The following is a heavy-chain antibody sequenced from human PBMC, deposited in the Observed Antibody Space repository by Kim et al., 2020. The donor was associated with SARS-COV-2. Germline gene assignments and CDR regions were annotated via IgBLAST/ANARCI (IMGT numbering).Heavy chain of an antibody. J-gene: IGHJ3*02. Sequence: YTPSLKSRVTISVDTSKNQFSLKLSSVTAADTAVYYCARGALSKGDAFDIWGQGTMVTVSS. CDR3: ARGALSKGDAFDI. D-gene: IGHD2-2*01. V-gene: IGHV4-39*07.